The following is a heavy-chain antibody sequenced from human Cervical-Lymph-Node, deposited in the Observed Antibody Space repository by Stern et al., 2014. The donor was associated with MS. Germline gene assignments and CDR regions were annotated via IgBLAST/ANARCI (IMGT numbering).Heavy chain of an antibody. CDR1: GGSISSGDFH. CDR3: ARASKYFFYGTDV. Sequence: QVQLVESGPGLVKPSQTLSLTCAVSGGSISSGDFHWTWIRQPPGKGLEWIGHIYYSGSTYYNPSLKSRLTISVATSKSQFSLKLSSVTAADTAVYYCARASKYFFYGTDVWGQGTTVTVSS. J-gene: IGHJ6*02. V-gene: IGHV4-30-4*01. D-gene: IGHD4-11*01. CDR2: IYYSGST.